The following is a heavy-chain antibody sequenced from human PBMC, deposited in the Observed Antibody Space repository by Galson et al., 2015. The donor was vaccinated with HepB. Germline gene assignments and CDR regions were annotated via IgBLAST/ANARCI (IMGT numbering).Heavy chain of an antibody. CDR2: IYYSGST. V-gene: IGHV4-30-4*01. CDR1: GGSISSGDYY. Sequence: TLSLTCTVSGGSISSGDYYWSWIRQPPGKGLEWIGYIYYSGSTYYNPSLKSRVTISVDTSKNQFSLKLSSVTAADTAVYYCARDRAAMIVVYGMDVWGQGTTVTVSS. CDR3: ARDRAAMIVVYGMDV. D-gene: IGHD3-22*01. J-gene: IGHJ6*02.